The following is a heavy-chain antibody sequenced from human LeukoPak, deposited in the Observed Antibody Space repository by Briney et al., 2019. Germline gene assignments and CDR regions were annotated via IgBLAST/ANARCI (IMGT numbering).Heavy chain of an antibody. D-gene: IGHD3-9*01. CDR1: GFTFSSYW. CDR3: ARDSHVLRYFDWLTDAFDI. J-gene: IGHJ3*02. CDR2: IKQDGSEK. Sequence: GGSLRLSCAASGFTFSSYWMNWVRQAPGKRLEWVANIKQDGSEKYYVDSLKGRFTISRDNAKNSLYLQMNSLRAEDTAVYYCARDSHVLRYFDWLTDAFDIWGQGTMVTVSS. V-gene: IGHV3-7*01.